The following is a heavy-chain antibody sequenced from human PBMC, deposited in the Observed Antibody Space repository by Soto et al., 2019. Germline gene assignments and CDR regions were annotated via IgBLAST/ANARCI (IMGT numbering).Heavy chain of an antibody. CDR2: IRQDGSEK. CDR3: ARGYYGSEGTEYFQL. V-gene: IGHV3-7*02. CDR1: GFTFSSNW. J-gene: IGHJ1*01. D-gene: IGHD3-10*01. Sequence: GGSLRLSCVGSGFTFSSNWMTWVRQAPGKGLEWVGNIRQDGSEKNYADSVKGRFTISRDNAENTLFLQMNSLRVDDTAVYYCARGYYGSEGTEYFQLWGRGTLVTVSS.